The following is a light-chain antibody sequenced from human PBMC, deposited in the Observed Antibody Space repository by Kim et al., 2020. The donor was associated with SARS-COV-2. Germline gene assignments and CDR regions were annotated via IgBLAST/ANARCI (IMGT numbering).Light chain of an antibody. CDR3: SALDSSLSAWV. CDR1: SNVVGNQA. CDR2: RNN. Sequence: RQTATLTCTGNSNVVGNQAAAWLQQHQGHPPKLLSYRNNNRPSGISERFSASRSGNTASLTITGLQPEDEADYYCSALDSSLSAWVFGGGTKVTVL. V-gene: IGLV10-54*02. J-gene: IGLJ3*02.